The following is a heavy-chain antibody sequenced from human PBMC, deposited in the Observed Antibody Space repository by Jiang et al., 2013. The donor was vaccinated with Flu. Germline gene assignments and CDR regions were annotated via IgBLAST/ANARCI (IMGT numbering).Heavy chain of an antibody. V-gene: IGHV2-70*04. CDR1: GFSLSTRGMS. CDR2: IDWDDDK. D-gene: IGHD3-10*01. J-gene: IGHJ4*02. CDR3: ARTGASGTWDFEY. Sequence: KPTQTLTLTCTFSGFSLSTRGMSVNWIRQPPGKALEWLARIDWDDDKFYSTSLKTRLTVSKDTSKNQVVLTMTNVDPVDTATYYCARTGASGTWDFEYWGQGTLVTVSS.